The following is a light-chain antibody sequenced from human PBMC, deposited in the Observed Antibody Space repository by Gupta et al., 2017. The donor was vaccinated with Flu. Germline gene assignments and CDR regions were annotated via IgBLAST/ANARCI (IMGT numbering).Light chain of an antibody. V-gene: IGLV3-21*02. CDR1: KIGYDT. Sequence: SYVLTQPPSVSVSPGQTAISTGGGDKIGYDTVNWYQQKAGQAPVVVLHDDGNRPSGSPERFSGSKSGNTATLTISRVEAGDEADYYCQVCDRGTYHWVFGGGTKLTVL. CDR2: DDG. CDR3: QVCDRGTYHWV. J-gene: IGLJ3*02.